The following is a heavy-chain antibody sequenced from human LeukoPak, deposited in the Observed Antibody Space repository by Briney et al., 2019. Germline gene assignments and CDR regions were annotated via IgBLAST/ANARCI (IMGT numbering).Heavy chain of an antibody. V-gene: IGHV3-23*01. CDR2: ISGSGGST. Sequence: GGSLRLSCAASGFTFSSYAMSWVRQAPGKGLEWVSAISGSGGSTYYADSAKGRFTISRDNSKNTLYLQMNSLRAEDTAVYYCAKAPGSSGYYSDYWGQGTLVTVSS. CDR3: AKAPGSSGYYSDY. CDR1: GFTFSSYA. D-gene: IGHD3-22*01. J-gene: IGHJ4*02.